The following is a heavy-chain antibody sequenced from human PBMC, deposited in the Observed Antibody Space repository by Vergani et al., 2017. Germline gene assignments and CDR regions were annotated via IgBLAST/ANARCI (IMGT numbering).Heavy chain of an antibody. J-gene: IGHJ6*03. CDR3: AREVTYYDFWDYMDV. CDR2: IKQDGSEK. CDR1: GFTFSTYW. V-gene: IGHV3-7*01. D-gene: IGHD3-3*01. Sequence: EVQLVESGGGLVKPGGSLRLSCAASGFTFSTYWMTWVRQAPGKGLEWVANIKQDGSEKYYVDSVKGRFTISRDNAKNSLFLQMNSLRAEDTAVYYCAREVTYYDFWDYMDVRGKGTTVIVSS.